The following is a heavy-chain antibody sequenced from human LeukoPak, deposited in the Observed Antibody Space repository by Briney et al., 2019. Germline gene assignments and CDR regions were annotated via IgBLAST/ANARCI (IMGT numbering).Heavy chain of an antibody. D-gene: IGHD5-12*01. J-gene: IGHJ4*02. Sequence: SGPTLVNPTQTLTLTCTFSGFSLTTIGMCVSWIRQPPRKALEWLARIDWDDDEYYSTSLKPRLTISKDTSKKQVVLTMTNMDPVDTGMYYCALIRCGGNIHRSQHWGQGILVTVSS. CDR3: ALIRCGGNIHRSQH. CDR1: GFSLTTIGMC. CDR2: IDWDDDE. V-gene: IGHV2-70*11.